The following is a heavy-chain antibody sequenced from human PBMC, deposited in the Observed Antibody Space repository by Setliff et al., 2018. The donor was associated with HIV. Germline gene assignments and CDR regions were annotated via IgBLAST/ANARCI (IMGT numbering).Heavy chain of an antibody. CDR3: ARVGGTTWGVYYYYYYMDV. J-gene: IGHJ6*03. CDR2: IYYSGST. CDR1: GGSITSGGYY. D-gene: IGHD1-7*01. V-gene: IGHV4-31*03. Sequence: SETLSLTCTVSGGSITSGGYYWSWIRQHPGKGLEWIGYIYYSGSTYYNPSLKSRVSISVDTSKNQFSLKLSSMTAADTAVYYCARVGGTTWGVYYYYYYMDVWGKGTTVTISS.